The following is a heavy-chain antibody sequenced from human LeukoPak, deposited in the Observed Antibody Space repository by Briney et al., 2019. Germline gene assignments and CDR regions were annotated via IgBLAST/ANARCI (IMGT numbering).Heavy chain of an antibody. CDR1: GGSISSHY. V-gene: IGHV4-59*11. Sequence: PSETLSLTCTVSGGSISSHYWSWIRQPPGKGLEWIGYIYYSGSTNYNPSLKSRVTISVDTSKNQFSLKLSSVTAADTAVYYCARERIGITMVRGYYGMDVWGQGTTVTVSS. CDR3: ARERIGITMVRGYYGMDV. CDR2: IYYSGST. J-gene: IGHJ6*02. D-gene: IGHD3-10*01.